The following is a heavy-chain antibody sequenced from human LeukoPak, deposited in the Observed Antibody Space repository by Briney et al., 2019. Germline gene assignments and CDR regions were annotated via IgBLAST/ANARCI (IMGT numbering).Heavy chain of an antibody. CDR2: ISGSGYSA. V-gene: IGHV3-23*01. CDR1: GFTLSSYE. J-gene: IGHJ4*02. CDR3: AKDALRAVPYYFDY. Sequence: GGSLRLSCTVSGFTLSSYEMSWVRQAPGKGLEWVAAISGSGYSAYYADSVKGRFTISRDNSKNTLFLEMNSLRPEDTAVYYCAKDALRAVPYYFDYWGQGTLVTVSS. D-gene: IGHD3-10*01.